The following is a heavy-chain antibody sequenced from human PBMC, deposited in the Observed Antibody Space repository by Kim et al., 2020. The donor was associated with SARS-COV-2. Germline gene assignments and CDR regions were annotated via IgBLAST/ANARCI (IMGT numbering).Heavy chain of an antibody. J-gene: IGHJ5*02. CDR1: GYTFSKFW. D-gene: IGHD3-16*01. V-gene: IGHV5-51*01. CDR3: ARRSRSEGGTYSCQNWFDL. CDR2: VYPGESDP. Sequence: GESLKISCQASGYTFSKFWIAWVRQMPGKGLEWMGMVYPGESDPRYSPSFQGQVTISADKSIRNAYLQWSSLKASDTAIDYRARRSRSEGGTYSCQNWFDLWGQGALLTVSS.